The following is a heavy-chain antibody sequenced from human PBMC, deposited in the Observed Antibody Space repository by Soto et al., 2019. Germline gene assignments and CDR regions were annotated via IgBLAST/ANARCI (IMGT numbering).Heavy chain of an antibody. CDR3: ARADRGRVYGDLPNFDY. CDR1: GFTFSSYS. V-gene: IGHV3-48*01. Sequence: GGSLRLSCAASGFTFSSYSMNWVRQAPGKGLEWVSYISSSSSTIYYADSVKGRFTISRDNAKNSLYLQMNSLRAEDTAVYYCARADRGRVYGDLPNFDYWGQGTLVTVSS. J-gene: IGHJ4*02. CDR2: ISSSSSTI. D-gene: IGHD4-17*01.